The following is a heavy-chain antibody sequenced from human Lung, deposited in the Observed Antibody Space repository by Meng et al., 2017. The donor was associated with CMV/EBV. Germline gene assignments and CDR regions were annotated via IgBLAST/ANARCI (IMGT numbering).Heavy chain of an antibody. Sequence: SETLSLTCAVYGGSFSEYDWSWIRQSPGKGLEWIGEINHSGNTTYNPSLKSRATISIDASKRPFSLELYSVTAADTAVYYCARRSPNWGLGDWGQGPLVTVSS. CDR1: GGSFSEYD. CDR2: INHSGNT. CDR3: ARRSPNWGLGD. V-gene: IGHV4-34*01. J-gene: IGHJ4*02. D-gene: IGHD7-27*01.